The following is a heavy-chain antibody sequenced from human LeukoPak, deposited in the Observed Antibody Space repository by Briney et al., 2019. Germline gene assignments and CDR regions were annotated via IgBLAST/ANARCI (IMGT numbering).Heavy chain of an antibody. D-gene: IGHD6-19*01. J-gene: IGHJ6*02. Sequence: PGGSLRLSCAASGFTLSSYWMSWVRQAPGKGLEWVATIKQDGSEKYYVDSVKGRFTISRDNAKNSLCLQMNSLRAEDTAVYYCARDRPSGWQYYYYYGMDVWGQGTTVTVSS. CDR2: IKQDGSEK. CDR3: ARDRPSGWQYYYYYGMDV. CDR1: GFTLSSYW. V-gene: IGHV3-7*03.